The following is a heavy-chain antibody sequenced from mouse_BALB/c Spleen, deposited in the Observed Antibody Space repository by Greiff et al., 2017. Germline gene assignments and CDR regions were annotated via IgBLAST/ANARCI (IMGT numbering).Heavy chain of an antibody. V-gene: IGHV14-1*02. Sequence: VHVKQSGAELVRPGALVKLSCKASGFNIKDYYMHWVKQRPEQGLEWIGWIDPENGNTIYDPKFQGKASITADTSSNTAYLQLSSLTSEDTAVYYCARLLLRFYYYAMDYWGQGTSVTVSS. J-gene: IGHJ4*01. CDR1: GFNIKDYY. CDR3: ARLLLRFYYYAMDY. D-gene: IGHD1-1*01. CDR2: IDPENGNT.